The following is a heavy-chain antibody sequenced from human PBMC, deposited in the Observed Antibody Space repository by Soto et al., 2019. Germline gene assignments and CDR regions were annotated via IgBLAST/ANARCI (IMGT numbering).Heavy chain of an antibody. J-gene: IGHJ1*01. Sequence: VQSGPDLKRPGASMKVSCKASGYTFTRYGISWVRQAPGQGLEWMAWISPLKGRTQYSQKAQGRVTLSTDTSSNTAYMEMTTLRVDDTAVYYCAMDYGDRPEYFKHWGQGTLGTV. V-gene: IGHV1-18*04. CDR2: ISPLKGRT. CDR3: AMDYGDRPEYFKH. CDR1: GYTFTRYG. D-gene: IGHD4-17*01.